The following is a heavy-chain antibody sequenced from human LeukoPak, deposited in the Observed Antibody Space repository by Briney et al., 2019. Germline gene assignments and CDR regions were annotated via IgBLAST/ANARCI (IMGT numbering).Heavy chain of an antibody. CDR2: ISSSGTTI. CDR3: AKVGGSGENWFDP. D-gene: IGHD3-10*01. V-gene: IGHV3-11*01. J-gene: IGHJ5*02. Sequence: SGGSLRLSCAASGFTFSDYYMSWIRQAPGKGLEWVSYISSSGTTIYYADSVKGRFTISRDNAKNSLYLQMNSLRAEDTAVYYCAKVGGSGENWFDPWGQGTLVTVSS. CDR1: GFTFSDYY.